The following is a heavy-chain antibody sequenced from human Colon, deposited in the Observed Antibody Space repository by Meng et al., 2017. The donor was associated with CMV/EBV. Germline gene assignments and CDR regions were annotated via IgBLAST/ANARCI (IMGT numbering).Heavy chain of an antibody. CDR2: VYYTEGT. CDR3: VRGGTAMVAHFDY. D-gene: IGHD5-18*01. V-gene: IGHV4-39*07. CDR1: GDSINSNTYN. J-gene: IGHJ4*02. Sequence: QLQLRESGPGLVKASDTPSLTCTVSGDSINSNTYNWGWIRQPPGKGLEWIGNVYYTEGTYYNPSLKSRVTISIDTSMNQFSLKLSSVTAADTAIYYCVRGGTAMVAHFDYWGQGALVTVSS.